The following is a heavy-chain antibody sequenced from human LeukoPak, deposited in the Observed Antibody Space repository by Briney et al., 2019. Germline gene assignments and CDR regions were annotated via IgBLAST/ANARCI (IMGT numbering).Heavy chain of an antibody. Sequence: PSETLSLTCTVSGGSISSNTFYGGWIRQPPGKGLEWIGSVHYTGSTSHNPSLKSRVTISVDTSKNQFSLKPTSVTAADTAVYYCARHGHHGDHDYWGQGTLVTVSS. CDR1: GGSISSNTFY. J-gene: IGHJ4*02. CDR2: VHYTGST. V-gene: IGHV4-39*01. CDR3: ARHGHHGDHDY. D-gene: IGHD2-21*02.